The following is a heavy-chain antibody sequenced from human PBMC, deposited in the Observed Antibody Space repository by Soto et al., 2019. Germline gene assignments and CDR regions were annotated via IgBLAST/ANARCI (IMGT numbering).Heavy chain of an antibody. CDR1: GFTFSSYG. CDR2: IWYDGSNK. CDR3: ARDYWTQWLEYYFDY. D-gene: IGHD6-19*01. Sequence: AGGSLRLSCAASGFTFSSYGMHWVRQAPGKGLEWVAVIWYDGSNKYYADSVKGRFTISRDNSKNTLYLQMNSLRAEDTAVYYCARDYWTQWLEYYFDYWGQGTLVTVSS. V-gene: IGHV3-33*01. J-gene: IGHJ4*02.